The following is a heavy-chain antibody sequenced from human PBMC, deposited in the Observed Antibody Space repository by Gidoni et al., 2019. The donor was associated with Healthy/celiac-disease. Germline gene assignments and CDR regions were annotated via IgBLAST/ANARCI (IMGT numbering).Heavy chain of an antibody. D-gene: IGHD6-19*01. CDR1: GGSISSSSYY. CDR2: IYYSGST. V-gene: IGHV4-39*01. Sequence: QLQLQESGPGLVKPSETLSLTCTVPGGSISSSSYYWGWIRQPPGKGLEWIGSIYYSGSTYYNPSLKSRVTISVDTSKNQFSLKLSSVTAADTAVYYCARLGGAVAGDFDYWGQGTLVTVSS. J-gene: IGHJ4*02. CDR3: ARLGGAVAGDFDY.